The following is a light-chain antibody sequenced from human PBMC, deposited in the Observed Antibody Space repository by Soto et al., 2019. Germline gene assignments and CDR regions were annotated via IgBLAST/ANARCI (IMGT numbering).Light chain of an antibody. Sequence: QSALTQPRSVSGSPGQSVAISCTGASSDLGGYDYVSWYQQHPGKAPKLMIYDVSKRPSGVPDRFSGSKSGNMASLTISGLQAEDEADYYCCSSPGTYTYVFGTGTKVTVL. CDR1: SSDLGGYDY. J-gene: IGLJ1*01. CDR2: DVS. CDR3: CSSPGTYTYV. V-gene: IGLV2-11*01.